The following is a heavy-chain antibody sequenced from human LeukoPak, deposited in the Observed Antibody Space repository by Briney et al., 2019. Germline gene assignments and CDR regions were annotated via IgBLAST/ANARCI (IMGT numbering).Heavy chain of an antibody. D-gene: IGHD3-3*01. CDR1: GGSISSRPYD. CDR2: ISYSGST. V-gene: IGHV4-39*07. CDR3: ARAIRFLEWLPNWFDP. Sequence: SETLSLTCTVSGGSISSRPYDWGWIRQPPGKGLEYIGSISYSGSTYYNPSLRSRVTISVDTSSNQFSLKLSSVTAADTAVYYCARAIRFLEWLPNWFDPWGQGTLVTVSS. J-gene: IGHJ5*02.